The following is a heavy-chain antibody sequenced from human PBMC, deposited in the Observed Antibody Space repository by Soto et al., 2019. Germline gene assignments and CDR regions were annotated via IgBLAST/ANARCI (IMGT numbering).Heavy chain of an antibody. CDR1: GFTFSSYA. V-gene: IGHV3-30-3*01. J-gene: IGHJ4*02. Sequence: QVPLVESGGGVVQPGRSLRLSCAASGFTFSSYAMHWVRQAPGKGLEWVAVISYDGSNKYYADSVKGRFTISRDNSKNTLYLQMNSLRAEDTAVYYCARDEGPDGKLALDYWGQGTLVTVSS. CDR3: ARDEGPDGKLALDY. D-gene: IGHD1-26*01. CDR2: ISYDGSNK.